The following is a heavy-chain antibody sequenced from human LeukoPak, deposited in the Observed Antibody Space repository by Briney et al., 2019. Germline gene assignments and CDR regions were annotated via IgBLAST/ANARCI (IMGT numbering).Heavy chain of an antibody. CDR2: IRHDGSDK. D-gene: IGHD2-15*01. V-gene: IGHV3-30*02. J-gene: IGHJ3*02. CDR1: GFTFSSYG. CDR3: VRSNRGHCSGGSCFADDFDI. Sequence: GGSLRLSCAASGFTFSSYGMHWVRQAPGKGLEWGAFIRHDGSDKNYADSVKGRFTISGDNSKNTLYLQMNSLRADDTAVYYCVRSNRGHCSGGSCFADDFDIWGQGTMVTVSS.